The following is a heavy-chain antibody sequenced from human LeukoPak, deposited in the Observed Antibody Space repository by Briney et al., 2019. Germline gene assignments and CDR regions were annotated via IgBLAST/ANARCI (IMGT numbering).Heavy chain of an antibody. J-gene: IGHJ4*02. V-gene: IGHV3-23*01. Sequence: PGGSLRLSCAASGFTFSDHHMAWVRQAPGKGLEWVSAISGSGGSTYYADSVKGRFTISRDNSKNTLYLQMNSLRAEDTAVYYCAKGRGVSSSVRLGYRLDYWGQGTLVTVSS. D-gene: IGHD6-6*01. CDR3: AKGRGVSSSVRLGYRLDY. CDR2: ISGSGGST. CDR1: GFTFSDHH.